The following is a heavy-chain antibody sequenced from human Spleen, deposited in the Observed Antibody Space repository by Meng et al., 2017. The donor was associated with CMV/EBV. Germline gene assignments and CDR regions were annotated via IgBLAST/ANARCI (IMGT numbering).Heavy chain of an antibody. CDR1: GYTLTSYY. Sequence: ASVKVSCKASGYTLTSYYIHWVRQAPGQGLEWMGWINPKSGDTQYAQKFQGRVTMTRDTSISTVYMELSRLRSDDTAVYYCARSPSGPPDYYYGMDVWGQGTTVTVSS. CDR2: INPKSGDT. D-gene: IGHD3-10*01. J-gene: IGHJ6*02. CDR3: ARSPSGPPDYYYGMDV. V-gene: IGHV1-2*02.